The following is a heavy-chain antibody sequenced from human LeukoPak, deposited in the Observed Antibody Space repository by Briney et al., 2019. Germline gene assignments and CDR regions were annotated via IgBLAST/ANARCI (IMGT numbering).Heavy chain of an antibody. CDR1: GGSISSYY. V-gene: IGHV4-30-4*08. CDR3: ARARSSSSWYESYFQH. CDR2: IYYSGST. J-gene: IGHJ1*01. D-gene: IGHD6-13*01. Sequence: ASETLSLTCTVSGGSISSYYWSWIRQPPGKGLEWIGYIYYSGSTYYNPSLKSRVTISVDTSKNQFSLKLSSVTAADTAVYYCARARSSSSWYESYFQHWGQGTLVTVSS.